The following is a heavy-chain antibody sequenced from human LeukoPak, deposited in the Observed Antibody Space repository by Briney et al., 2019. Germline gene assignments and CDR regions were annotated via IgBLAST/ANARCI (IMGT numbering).Heavy chain of an antibody. Sequence: GGSLRLSCAASGFTFDGHAMHWVRQAPGKGLEWVSAISGSGGSTYYADSVKGRFTISRDNSKNTLYLQMNSLRAEDTAVYYCAKADMRNYYDSSGYFLWGQGTLVTVSS. D-gene: IGHD3-22*01. V-gene: IGHV3-23*01. CDR2: ISGSGGST. CDR1: GFTFDGHA. CDR3: AKADMRNYYDSSGYFL. J-gene: IGHJ4*02.